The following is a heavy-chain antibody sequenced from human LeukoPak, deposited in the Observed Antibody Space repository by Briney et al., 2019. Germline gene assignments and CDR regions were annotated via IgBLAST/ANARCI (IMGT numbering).Heavy chain of an antibody. J-gene: IGHJ4*02. Sequence: SETLSLTCTVSGGSISSYYWSWIRQSPGKGLEWIGYIYNSGSIIYNPSLKSRVTISVDTSKKQFSLNLSSVTAADTAVYFCGRSSNWYSLDYWGQGTLVTVSS. CDR2: IYNSGSI. V-gene: IGHV4-59*01. CDR1: GGSISSYY. CDR3: GRSSNWYSLDY. D-gene: IGHD6-13*01.